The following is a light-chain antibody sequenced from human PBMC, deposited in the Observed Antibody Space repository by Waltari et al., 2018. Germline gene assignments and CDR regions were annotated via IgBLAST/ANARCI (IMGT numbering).Light chain of an antibody. J-gene: IGLJ2*01. CDR2: DVS. CDR1: SSDVGPYNY. Sequence: QSALTQPASVSGSPGQSITISCTGTSSDVGPYNYFSWYQQHPGKAPKLMIFDVSIRPSGVSNRFSGSRSGNTASLTSSGLQAEDEADYYCSSYISSSTLELFGGGTSLTVL. V-gene: IGLV2-14*03. CDR3: SSYISSSTLEL.